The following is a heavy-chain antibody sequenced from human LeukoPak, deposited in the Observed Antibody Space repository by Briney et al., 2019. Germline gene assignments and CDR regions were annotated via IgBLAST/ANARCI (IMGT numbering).Heavy chain of an antibody. J-gene: IGHJ4*02. V-gene: IGHV3-30*03. D-gene: IGHD3-22*01. CDR1: GFTFSTYG. CDR3: ARDPLDSSGYYYGGSFDY. CDR2: ISSDGRNK. Sequence: GGSLRLSCAASGFTFSTYGMYWVRQAPGKGLEWVAVISSDGRNKDYADSVKGRFTISRDNSKNTLYLQMNSLRDEDTAVYYCARDPLDSSGYYYGGSFDYWGQGTLVIVSS.